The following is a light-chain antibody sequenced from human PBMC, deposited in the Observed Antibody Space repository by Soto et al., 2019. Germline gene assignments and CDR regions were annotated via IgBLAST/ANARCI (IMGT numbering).Light chain of an antibody. J-gene: IGLJ2*01. Sequence: QSALTQPASVSGSPGQSITISCTGTSSDVGGFNYVSWYQQHPGKAPKLIIYQVSNRPSGISNCFSGSKSGNTASLTISGLQAEDDADYYCSSYTSSTTLRVFGGGTKVTVL. CDR1: SSDVGGFNY. V-gene: IGLV2-14*01. CDR3: SSYTSSTTLRV. CDR2: QVS.